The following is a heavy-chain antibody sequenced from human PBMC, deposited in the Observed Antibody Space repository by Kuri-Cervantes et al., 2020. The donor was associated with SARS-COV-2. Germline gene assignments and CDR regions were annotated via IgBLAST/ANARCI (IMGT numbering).Heavy chain of an antibody. CDR3: ARGGPITIFGVATKRFDY. Sequence: ALVKVSCKASGYTFTGYYMHWVRQAPGQGLEWMGWINPNSGGTNYAQKFQGRVTMTRDTSISTAYMELSRLRSDDTAVYYCARGGPITIFGVATKRFDYWGQGTLVTVSS. D-gene: IGHD3-3*01. CDR1: GYTFTGYY. V-gene: IGHV1-2*02. J-gene: IGHJ4*02. CDR2: INPNSGGT.